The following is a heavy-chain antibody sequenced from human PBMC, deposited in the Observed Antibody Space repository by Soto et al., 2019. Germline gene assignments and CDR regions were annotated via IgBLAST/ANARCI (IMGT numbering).Heavy chain of an antibody. D-gene: IGHD2-2*01. Sequence: QVQLVQSGAEVKKPGASVKVSCMASGYTFTTYGITWVRQAPGQGLEWVGWSSTYTGYTDYAQRFQGRVIMTADTSTRTAYMERESLTPDDTAVYYCARAPNYVNVVGWLSCYGLDCWGQGTPVTVSS. V-gene: IGHV1-18*01. CDR2: SSTYTGYT. CDR1: GYTFTTYG. J-gene: IGHJ6*01. CDR3: ARAPNYVNVVGWLSCYGLDC.